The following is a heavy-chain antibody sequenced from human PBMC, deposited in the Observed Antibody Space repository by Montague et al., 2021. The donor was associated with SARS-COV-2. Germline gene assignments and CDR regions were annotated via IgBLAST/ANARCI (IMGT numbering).Heavy chain of an antibody. CDR1: GDSISSSRHF. J-gene: IGHJ4*02. D-gene: IGHD4-23*01. Sequence: SETLSLTSTLSGDSISSSRHFWGWLRGPPGKGLDWIGSISFSGSTYYXWSLRSRFTISVDTSKNQISLKVSSVTAADTAGYYCASPDSGRWYYFDYWGQGTLVTASS. CDR2: ISFSGST. CDR3: ASPDSGRWYYFDY. V-gene: IGHV4-39*01.